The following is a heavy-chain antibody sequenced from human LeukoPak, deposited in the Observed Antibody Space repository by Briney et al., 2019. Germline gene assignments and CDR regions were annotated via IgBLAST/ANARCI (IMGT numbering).Heavy chain of an antibody. Sequence: SETLSLTCAVYGGSFSGYYWSWIRQPPGKGLEWIGEINHSGSTNYNPSLKSRVTISVDTSKNQFSLKLSSVTAADTAVYYCARIPDTAMARAYWVRVYAFDIWGQGTMVTVSS. CDR1: GGSFSGYY. CDR3: ARIPDTAMARAYWVRVYAFDI. CDR2: INHSGST. J-gene: IGHJ3*02. V-gene: IGHV4-34*01. D-gene: IGHD5-18*01.